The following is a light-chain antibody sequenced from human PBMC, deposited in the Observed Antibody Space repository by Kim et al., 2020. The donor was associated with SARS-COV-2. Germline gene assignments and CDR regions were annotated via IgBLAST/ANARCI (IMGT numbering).Light chain of an antibody. J-gene: IGLJ1*01. CDR1: STNIGASND. CDR2: GNS. Sequence: RIAIPCTGGSTNIGASNDVPWYQHLPGTAPTLLIYGNSKRPSGVPDRFSGSKSGTSASLAITGLQAEDEADYYCQSFDSSLRGYVFGTGTKVTVL. CDR3: QSFDSSLRGYV. V-gene: IGLV1-40*01.